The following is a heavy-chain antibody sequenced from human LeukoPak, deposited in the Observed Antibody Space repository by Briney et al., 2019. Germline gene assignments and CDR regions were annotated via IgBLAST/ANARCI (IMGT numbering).Heavy chain of an antibody. CDR2: IYYSGNT. V-gene: IGHV4-59*01. CDR1: GGSISGYY. Sequence: SETLSLTCTVSGGSISGYYWTWIRQPPGKGLEWIGYIYYSGNTNYHPSLKSRVTISVDTSKNQYSLKLTSVTAADTAVYYCARAGWSESSAYYDYWGQGTLVTVSS. CDR3: ARAGWSESSAYYDY. D-gene: IGHD3-22*01. J-gene: IGHJ4*02.